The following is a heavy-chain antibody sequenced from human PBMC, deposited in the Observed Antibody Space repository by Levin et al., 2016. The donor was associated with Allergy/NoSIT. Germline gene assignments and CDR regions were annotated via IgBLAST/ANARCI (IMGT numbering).Heavy chain of an antibody. CDR1: GGSISSYY. D-gene: IGHD2-2*01. CDR3: ARPVPVASGRWYFDL. J-gene: IGHJ2*01. Sequence: SETLSLTCTVSGGSISSYYWSWIRQPPGKGLEWIGTIYNSGSTFSNPSLKSRGTLSVDTSKNQFSLKLSSVTAADTAVYFCARPVPVASGRWYFDLWGRGTLVTVSS. V-gene: IGHV4-59*04. CDR2: IYNSGST.